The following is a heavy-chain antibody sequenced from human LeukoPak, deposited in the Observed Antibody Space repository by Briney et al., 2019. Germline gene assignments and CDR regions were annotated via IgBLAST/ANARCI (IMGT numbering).Heavy chain of an antibody. CDR3: ARVPWGYSYGYVVY. CDR2: ISGSGGST. J-gene: IGHJ4*02. Sequence: PGGSLRLSCAASGFTFSNYAMNWVRQAPGKGLEWVSGISGSGGSTYYADSVKGRFTISRDNSKNTLFLQMNRLRPEDTAVYYCARVPWGYSYGYVVYWGQGTLVTVSS. CDR1: GFTFSNYA. V-gene: IGHV3-23*01. D-gene: IGHD5-18*01.